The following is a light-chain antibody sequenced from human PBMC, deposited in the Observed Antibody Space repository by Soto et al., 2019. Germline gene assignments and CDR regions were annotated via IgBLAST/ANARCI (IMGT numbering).Light chain of an antibody. V-gene: IGKV1-5*03. J-gene: IGKJ1*01. CDR3: QQYHRYPWT. CDR1: QSISSW. Sequence: DIQMTQSPSALSASVGDRVTITCRASQSISSWLAWYQQKPGKAPNLLIYKASSLESGVPSRFSGSGSGTAFTLTISSLQPDDFATYYCQQYHRYPWTFGQGTKVEIK. CDR2: KAS.